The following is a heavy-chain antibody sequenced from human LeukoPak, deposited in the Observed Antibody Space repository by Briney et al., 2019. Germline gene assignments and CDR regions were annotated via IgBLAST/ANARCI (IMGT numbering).Heavy chain of an antibody. J-gene: IGHJ4*02. CDR2: INSDGSST. CDR3: ARVGNGRSWDY. Sequence: GGSLRLSCAASGFTFSNYWMHWVRQAPGKGLVWVSRINSDGSSTNYADSVKGRFTISRDNAKNSLYLQMNSLRDDDTAVYYCARVGNGRSWDYWGQGTLVSVSS. D-gene: IGHD2-15*01. V-gene: IGHV3-74*01. CDR1: GFTFSNYW.